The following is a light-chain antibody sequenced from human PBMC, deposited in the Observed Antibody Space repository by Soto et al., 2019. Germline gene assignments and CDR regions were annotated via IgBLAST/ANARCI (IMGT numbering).Light chain of an antibody. Sequence: EIVLTQSPATLSLSPGERATLSCRASQSVSSYLAWYQQKPGQAPRLLIYAASIRATGIPARFSGSGSGTDFTLTISSLEPEDFAVYFCQQRSNWPTFGQGTRLEIK. CDR3: QQRSNWPT. J-gene: IGKJ5*01. CDR2: AAS. V-gene: IGKV3-11*01. CDR1: QSVSSY.